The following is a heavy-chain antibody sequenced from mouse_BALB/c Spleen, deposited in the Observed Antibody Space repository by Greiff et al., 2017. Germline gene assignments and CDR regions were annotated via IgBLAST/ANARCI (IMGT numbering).Heavy chain of an antibody. D-gene: IGHD1-1*01. CDR1: GFTFSDYG. Sequence: EVQRVESGGGLVQPGGSRKLSCAASGFTFSDYGMAWVRQAPGKGPEWVAFISNLAYSIYYVDTVTGRFTISRENAKNTLYLEMSSLRSEDTAMYYCARAFYYGSREGYFDVWGAGTTVTVSS. CDR2: ISNLAYSI. V-gene: IGHV5-15*02. J-gene: IGHJ1*01. CDR3: ARAFYYGSREGYFDV.